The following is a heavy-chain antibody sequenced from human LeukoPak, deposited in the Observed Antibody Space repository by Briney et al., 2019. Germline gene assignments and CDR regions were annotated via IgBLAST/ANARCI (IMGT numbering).Heavy chain of an antibody. CDR2: INHSGST. V-gene: IGHV4-34*01. CDR3: ARHGEGYDILTGSYYYYGMDV. Sequence: SETLSLTCAVYGGSFSGYYWSWIRQPPGKGLEWIGEINHSGSTNYNPSLKSRVTISVDTSKNQFSLKLSSVTAADTAVYYCARHGEGYDILTGSYYYYGMDVWGQGTTVTVSS. J-gene: IGHJ6*02. CDR1: GGSFSGYY. D-gene: IGHD3-9*01.